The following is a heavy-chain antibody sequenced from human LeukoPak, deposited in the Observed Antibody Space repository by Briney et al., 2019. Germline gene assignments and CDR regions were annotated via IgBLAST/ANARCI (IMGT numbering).Heavy chain of an antibody. CDR1: EFTVSNYR. CDR3: ARVVFGDYFDY. CDR2: INTDGSRT. D-gene: IGHD3-10*01. V-gene: IGHV3-74*01. Sequence: GGSLRLSCAASEFTVSNYRMHWVRQAPGKGLVWVSRINTDGSRTTYADSVKGRFTISRDNAKNTLYLQMNSLRAEVTAVYYCARVVFGDYFDYWGQGTLVTVSS. J-gene: IGHJ4*02.